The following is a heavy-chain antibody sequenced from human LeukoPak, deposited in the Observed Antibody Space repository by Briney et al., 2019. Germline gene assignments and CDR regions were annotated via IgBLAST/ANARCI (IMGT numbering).Heavy chain of an antibody. V-gene: IGHV4-59*01. D-gene: IGHD3-10*01. CDR3: ARSRGGSGSYYNLIDY. CDR2: IYYSGST. Sequence: SETLSLTCTVSGGSISSYYWSWIRQPPGKGLEWIGYIYYSGSTNYNPSLKSRVTISVDTSKNQFSLKLSSVTAADTAVYYCARSRGGSGSYYNLIDYWGQGTLVTVSS. CDR1: GGSISSYY. J-gene: IGHJ4*02.